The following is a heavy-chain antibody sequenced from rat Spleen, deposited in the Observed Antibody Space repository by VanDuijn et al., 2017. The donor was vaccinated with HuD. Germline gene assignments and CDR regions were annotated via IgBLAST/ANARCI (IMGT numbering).Heavy chain of an antibody. V-gene: IGHV2S30*01. J-gene: IGHJ3*01. Sequence: QVQLKESGPGLVQPSQTLSLTCTVSGFSLTDYSVHWVRQPPGKGLEWMGKVRFDGDTYYNSALKSRLSISRDTSKSQVFLKMNSLQTEDTAIYFCTRDHSYWGSYYPGGFAYWGQGTLVTVSS. CDR2: VRFDGDT. CDR1: GFSLTDYS. CDR3: TRDHSYWGSYYPGGFAY. D-gene: IGHD1-12*02.